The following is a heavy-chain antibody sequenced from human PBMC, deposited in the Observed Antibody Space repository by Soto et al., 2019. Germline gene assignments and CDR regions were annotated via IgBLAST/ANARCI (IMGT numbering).Heavy chain of an antibody. D-gene: IGHD3-22*01. CDR3: ARHVSYYYDSSGYTPIYYYYGMDV. Sequence: GESLKISCKGSGYSFTSYWIGWVRQMPGKGLEWMGIIYPGDSDTRYSPSFQGQVTISADKSISAAYLQWSSLKASDTAMYYCARHVSYYYDSSGYTPIYYYYGMDVWGQGTTVTVSS. J-gene: IGHJ6*02. V-gene: IGHV5-51*01. CDR2: IYPGDSDT. CDR1: GYSFTSYW.